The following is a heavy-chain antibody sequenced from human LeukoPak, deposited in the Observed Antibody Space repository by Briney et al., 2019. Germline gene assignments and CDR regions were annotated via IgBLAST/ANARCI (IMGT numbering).Heavy chain of an antibody. Sequence: GGSLRLSCAASGFTFSGFYMNWVRQAPGKGLEWVSTISGSTIYIYCADSVKGRFTISRDNAKNSLSLQMNSLRAEDTAVYYCARVRCSRGTCYLDYWGQGTLVTVSS. CDR1: GFTFSGFY. CDR3: ARVRCSRGTCYLDY. CDR2: ISGSTIYI. V-gene: IGHV3-21*06. J-gene: IGHJ4*02. D-gene: IGHD2-15*01.